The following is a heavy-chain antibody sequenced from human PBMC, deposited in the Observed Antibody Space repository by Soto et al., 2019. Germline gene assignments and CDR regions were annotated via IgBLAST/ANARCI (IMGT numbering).Heavy chain of an antibody. Sequence: GGSLRLSCAASGFTSSNYWMHWVRQAPGKGLVWVSRIKSDGSSTSYADSVEGRITISRDNAKNKLDLQMHGLRAEDMAVYYCARARSRHLRWLGIDYWGQGTLVTVSS. CDR3: ARARSRHLRWLGIDY. J-gene: IGHJ4*02. CDR2: IKSDGSST. V-gene: IGHV3-74*01. D-gene: IGHD1-26*01. CDR1: GFTSSNYW.